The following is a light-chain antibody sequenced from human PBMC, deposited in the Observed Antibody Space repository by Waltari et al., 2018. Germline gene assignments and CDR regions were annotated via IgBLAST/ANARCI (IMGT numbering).Light chain of an antibody. V-gene: IGLV3-21*01. J-gene: IGLJ1*01. CDR1: NIVSKS. CDR2: YDN. CDR3: QVWDANTDPGV. Sequence: SYVLTQPPSVSVAPGQTARITCGGKNIVSKSVHWYRQRPGPAPVVVISYDNDRAAGIPERFSGSNSGNTATLTISRVEAGDEADYYCQVWDANTDPGVFGTGTEVTVL.